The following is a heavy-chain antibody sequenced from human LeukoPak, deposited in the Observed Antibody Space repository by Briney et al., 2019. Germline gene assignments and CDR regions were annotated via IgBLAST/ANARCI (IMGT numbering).Heavy chain of an antibody. CDR2: IWYDGSNK. CDR1: GFTFSSYG. CDR3: ARDQDYYDSSGSPNYYFDY. Sequence: GRSLRLSCAASGFTFSSYGMHWVRQAPGKGLEWVAVIWYDGSNKYYADSVKGRFTISRDNSKNTLYLQMNSQRAEDTAVYYCARDQDYYDSSGSPNYYFDYWGQGTLVTVSS. J-gene: IGHJ4*02. V-gene: IGHV3-33*01. D-gene: IGHD3-22*01.